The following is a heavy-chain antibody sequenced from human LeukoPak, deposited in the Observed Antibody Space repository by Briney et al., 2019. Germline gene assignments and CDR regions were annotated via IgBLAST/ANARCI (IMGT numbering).Heavy chain of an antibody. CDR2: IYYSGST. CDR1: GGSISSYY. CDR3: ARGCSGGSCPYDY. V-gene: IGHV4-59*08. Sequence: SETLSLTCTVSGGSISSYYWSWLRQPPGKGLEWLGYIYYSGSTNYNPSLKSRVTISVDTSKNQFSLKLSSVTAADTAVYYCARGCSGGSCPYDYWGQGTLVTVSS. J-gene: IGHJ4*02. D-gene: IGHD2-15*01.